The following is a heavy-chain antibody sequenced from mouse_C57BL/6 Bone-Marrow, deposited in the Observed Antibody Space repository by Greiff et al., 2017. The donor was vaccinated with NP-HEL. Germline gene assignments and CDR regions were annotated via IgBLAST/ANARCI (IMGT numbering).Heavy chain of an antibody. J-gene: IGHJ2*01. Sequence: VQGVESGAELVRPGTSVKVSCKASGYAFTNYLIEWVKQRPGQGLEWIGVINPGSGGTNYNEKFKGKATLTADKSSSTAYMQLSSLTSEDSAVYFCARGIYYGYDGSDYWGQGTTLTVSS. D-gene: IGHD2-2*01. V-gene: IGHV1-54*01. CDR1: GYAFTNYL. CDR3: ARGIYYGYDGSDY. CDR2: INPGSGGT.